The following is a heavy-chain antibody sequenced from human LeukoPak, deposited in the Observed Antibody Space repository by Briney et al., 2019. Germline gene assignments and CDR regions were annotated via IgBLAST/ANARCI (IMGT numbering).Heavy chain of an antibody. CDR1: GFTVSSNY. V-gene: IGHV3-53*01. D-gene: IGHD1-7*01. CDR3: ARGNSGY. J-gene: IGHJ4*02. CDR2: IYSGGTT. Sequence: GGSLRLSCAASGFTVSSNYMSWVRQAPGKGLEWVSVIYSGGTTNYADSVKGRFTISRDNSKNSLYLQMNSLRAEDTAVYYCARGNSGYWGQGTLVTVSS.